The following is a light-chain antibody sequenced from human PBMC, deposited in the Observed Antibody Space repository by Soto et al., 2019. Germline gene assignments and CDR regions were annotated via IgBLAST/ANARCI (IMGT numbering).Light chain of an antibody. Sequence: DLQMTQSPSSLSASVGDRVTITCRASQSISSYLNWYQQKPGKAPKLLIYAASSLRSGVPSRFTGSGSGTDFTLTISSLRPEDFAAYYCQQSYSSPWTFGQGTKVEIK. J-gene: IGKJ1*01. CDR1: QSISSY. CDR2: AAS. CDR3: QQSYSSPWT. V-gene: IGKV1-39*01.